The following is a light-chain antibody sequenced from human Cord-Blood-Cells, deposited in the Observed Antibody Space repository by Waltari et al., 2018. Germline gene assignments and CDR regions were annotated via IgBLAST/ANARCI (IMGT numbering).Light chain of an antibody. CDR1: QSVLYRSNNKNY. V-gene: IGKV4-1*01. Sequence: DIVMTQSSDCLAVSLGERATINCQSSQSVLYRSNNKNYLAWYQQKPGQPPKLLIYWASTRESGVPDRFSGSGSGTDFTLTISSLQAEDVAVYYCQQYYSTPYSFGQGTKLEIK. CDR2: WAS. J-gene: IGKJ2*03. CDR3: QQYYSTPYS.